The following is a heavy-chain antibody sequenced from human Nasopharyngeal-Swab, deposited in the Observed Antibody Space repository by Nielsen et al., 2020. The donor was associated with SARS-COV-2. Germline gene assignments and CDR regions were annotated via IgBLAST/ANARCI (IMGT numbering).Heavy chain of an antibody. CDR2: IKSKTDGATT. V-gene: IGHV3-15*01. CDR3: ARDSSSWAYYGMDV. D-gene: IGHD6-13*01. Sequence: WIRQPPGKGLEWVGHIKSKTDGATTDYAAPVKGRFTISRDNSKNTLYLQMNSLRAEDTAVYYCARDSSSWAYYGMDVWGQGTTVTVSS. J-gene: IGHJ6*02.